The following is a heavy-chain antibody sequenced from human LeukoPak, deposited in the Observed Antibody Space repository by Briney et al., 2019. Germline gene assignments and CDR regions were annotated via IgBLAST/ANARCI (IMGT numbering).Heavy chain of an antibody. CDR1: GGSFSGYY. J-gene: IGHJ4*02. D-gene: IGHD2-15*01. V-gene: IGHV4-34*01. CDR3: AREAQNDCTGGSCYGPGDY. CDR2: INHSGST. Sequence: SESLSLTCAVYGGSFSGYYWSWIRQPPGKGLEWIGAINHSGSTNYNPSLKSRVTISVDTSKNQFSLKLSSVTAADTAVYYCAREAQNDCTGGSCYGPGDYWGQGTLVTVSS.